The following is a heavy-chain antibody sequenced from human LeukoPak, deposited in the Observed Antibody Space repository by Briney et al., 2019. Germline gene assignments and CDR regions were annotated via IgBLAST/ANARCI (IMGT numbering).Heavy chain of an antibody. J-gene: IGHJ4*02. Sequence: GGSLRLSCAASGFTFSSYAMSWVRQAPGKGLEWVANIKQDGSEKYYVDSVKGRFTISRDNAKNSLYLQMNSLRAEDTAVYYCAVYYYDSSGIDYWGQGTLVTVSS. V-gene: IGHV3-7*01. CDR2: IKQDGSEK. CDR3: AVYYYDSSGIDY. D-gene: IGHD3-22*01. CDR1: GFTFSSYA.